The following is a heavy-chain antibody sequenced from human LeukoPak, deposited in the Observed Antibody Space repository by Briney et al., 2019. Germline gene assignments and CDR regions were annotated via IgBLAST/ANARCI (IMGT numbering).Heavy chain of an antibody. J-gene: IGHJ6*02. CDR1: GFSLSDHS. V-gene: IGHV3-48*04. D-gene: IGHD4-17*01. CDR3: ARGYGDYTTGMDV. Sequence: PGGSLRLSCAASGFSLSDHSMNWVRQFPGKGLEWLSYIDTYSRIRYYADSVMGRFTISRDDAKNSLYLQMNSLRAEDTAVYYCARGYGDYTTGMDVWGQGTTVTVSS. CDR2: IDTYSRIR.